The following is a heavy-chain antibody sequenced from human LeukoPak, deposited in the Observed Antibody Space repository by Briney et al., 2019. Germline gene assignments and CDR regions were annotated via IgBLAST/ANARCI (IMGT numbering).Heavy chain of an antibody. CDR3: ARDYKTYYYGSGSYYSDVD. J-gene: IGHJ4*02. D-gene: IGHD3-10*01. Sequence: GGSLRLSCAASGFTFSSYEMNWVRQAPGKGLEWVSYISSSGSTIYYADSVKGRFTISRDNAKNSLYLQMNSLRAEDTAVYYCARDYKTYYYGSGSYYSDVDWGQGTLVTVPS. V-gene: IGHV3-48*03. CDR2: ISSSGSTI. CDR1: GFTFSSYE.